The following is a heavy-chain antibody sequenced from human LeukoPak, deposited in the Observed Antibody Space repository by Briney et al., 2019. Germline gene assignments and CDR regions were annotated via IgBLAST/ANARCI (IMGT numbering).Heavy chain of an antibody. V-gene: IGHV4-39*07. CDR2: IYYSGST. J-gene: IGHJ4*02. D-gene: IGHD2-21*02. CDR1: GGSISSSSYY. Sequence: SETLSLTCTVSGGSISSSSYYWGWIRQPPGKGLEWIGSIYYSGSTNYNPSLKSRVTISVDTSKNQFSLKLSSVTAADTAVYYCAGKTCGGDCAYTQTRNVDFDYWGQGTLVTVSS. CDR3: AGKTCGGDCAYTQTRNVDFDY.